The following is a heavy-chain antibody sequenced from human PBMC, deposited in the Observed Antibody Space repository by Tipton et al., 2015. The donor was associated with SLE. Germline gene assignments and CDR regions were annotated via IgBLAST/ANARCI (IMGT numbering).Heavy chain of an antibody. J-gene: IGHJ2*01. CDR3: ATKRWLHRTNWYFDL. D-gene: IGHD5-24*01. CDR1: GGSISSSSYY. V-gene: IGHV4-39*07. CDR2: IYYSGST. Sequence: TLSLTCTVSGGSISSSSYYWGWIRQPPGKGLEWIGSIYYSGSTYYNPSLKSRVTISVDTSKNQFSLKLSSVTAADTAVYYCATKRWLHRTNWYFDLWGRGTLVTVSS.